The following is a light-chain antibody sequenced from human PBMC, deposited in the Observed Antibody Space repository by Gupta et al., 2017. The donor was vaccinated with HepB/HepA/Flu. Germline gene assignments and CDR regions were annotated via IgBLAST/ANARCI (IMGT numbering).Light chain of an antibody. CDR2: EVS. V-gene: IGLV2-11*01. CDR3: CSYAGTFYV. Sequence: QSALTQPRSVFGFPGQSGTISCPGTSSDVGRYTRVPWYQQPPDTAPKLMIYEVSNRPSGVPDRFSGSKSGNTASLTISGLQAEDEADYYCCSYAGTFYVFGTGTTVTVL. J-gene: IGLJ1*01. CDR1: SSDVGRYTR.